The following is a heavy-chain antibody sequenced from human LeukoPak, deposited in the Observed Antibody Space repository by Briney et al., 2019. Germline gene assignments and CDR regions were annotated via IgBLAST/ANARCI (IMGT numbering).Heavy chain of an antibody. CDR1: GFTFSSYS. CDR3: AKGGTGYSSGWYFDY. V-gene: IGHV3-30*18. J-gene: IGHJ4*02. Sequence: GGSLRLSCAASGFTFSSYSMNWVRQAPGKGLEWVAVISYDGSNKYYADSVKGRFTISRDNSKNTLYLQMNSLRAEDTAVYYCAKGGTGYSSGWYFDYWGQGTLVTVSS. CDR2: ISYDGSNK. D-gene: IGHD6-19*01.